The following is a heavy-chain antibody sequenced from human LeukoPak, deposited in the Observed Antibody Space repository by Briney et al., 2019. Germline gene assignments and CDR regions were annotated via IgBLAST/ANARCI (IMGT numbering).Heavy chain of an antibody. Sequence: SETLSLTCAVYGGSFSGYYWSWIRQPPGKGLGWIGEINHSGSTNYNPSLKSRVTISVDTSKNQFSLKLSSVTAADTAVYYCARGRIAARVRRADFDYWGQGTLVTVSS. CDR1: GGSFSGYY. V-gene: IGHV4-34*01. CDR3: ARGRIAARVRRADFDY. CDR2: INHSGST. D-gene: IGHD6-6*01. J-gene: IGHJ4*02.